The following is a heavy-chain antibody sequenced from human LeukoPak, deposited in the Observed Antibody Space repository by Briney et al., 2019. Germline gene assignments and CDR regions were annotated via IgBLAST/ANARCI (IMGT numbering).Heavy chain of an antibody. CDR3: ARDQSPMVSSP. V-gene: IGHV3-23*01. Sequence: PGGSLRLSCAASGFTFNNYAMSWVRQAPGKGLEWVSAISGSGGSTYYADSVKGRFTISRDNHKNTLYLQMNSLRAEDTAVFYCARDQSPMVSSPWGQGTLVTVSS. D-gene: IGHD3-10*01. CDR2: ISGSGGST. J-gene: IGHJ5*02. CDR1: GFTFNNYA.